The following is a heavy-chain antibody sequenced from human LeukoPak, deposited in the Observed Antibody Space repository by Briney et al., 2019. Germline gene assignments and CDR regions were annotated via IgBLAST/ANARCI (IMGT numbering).Heavy chain of an antibody. J-gene: IGHJ4*02. CDR1: GFTFSSYG. V-gene: IGHV3-30*02. CDR3: AKMYEYCSSTSCYI. CDR2: IRYDGSNK. D-gene: IGHD2-2*02. Sequence: PGGSLRLSCAASGFTFSSYGMHWVRQAPGKGLEWVAFIRYDGSNKYYADSVKGRFTISRDNSNNTLYLQMNSLRAEDTAVYYCAKMYEYCSSTSCYIWGQGTLVTVSS.